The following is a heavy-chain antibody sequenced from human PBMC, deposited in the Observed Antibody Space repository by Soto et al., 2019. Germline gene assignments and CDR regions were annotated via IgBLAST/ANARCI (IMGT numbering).Heavy chain of an antibody. V-gene: IGHV1-18*04. CDR1: GFTFSKYG. Sequence: ASVKVSCKPSGFTFSKYGFTRVLQAPGQGLEWMGWISAYNGDTNYAQKLQGRVPLTTDTSTSTAYMELRSMRSDDTAVYYCARKGTGQPLDYWGQGALVSV. CDR2: ISAYNGDT. CDR3: ARKGTGQPLDY. D-gene: IGHD1-1*01. J-gene: IGHJ4*02.